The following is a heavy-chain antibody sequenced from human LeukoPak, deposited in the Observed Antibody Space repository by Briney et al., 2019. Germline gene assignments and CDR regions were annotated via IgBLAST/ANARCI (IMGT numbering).Heavy chain of an antibody. CDR3: TTHGAVGYCSGGSCPTLFFVDY. CDR1: GFTFSNAW. D-gene: IGHD2-15*01. Sequence: GGSLRLSCAASGFTFSNAWMSLVRQAPGKGPEWVGRIKSKTDGGTTDYAAPVKGTFTITRDDSKNTLYLQMNSLKSEDTAVYYCTTHGAVGYCSGGSCPTLFFVDYWGQGTLVTVSS. J-gene: IGHJ4*02. CDR2: IKSKTDGGTT. V-gene: IGHV3-15*01.